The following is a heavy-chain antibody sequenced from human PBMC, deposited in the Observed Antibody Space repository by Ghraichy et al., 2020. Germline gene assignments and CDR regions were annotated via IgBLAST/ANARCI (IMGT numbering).Heavy chain of an antibody. D-gene: IGHD4-11*01. Sequence: SETLSLTCTVSGGSISSYYWSWIRQPPGKGLEWIGYIYTSGTTNYNPSLKSRVTISGDTSKNQFSLKLSSVTAADTAVYYCARHGSDYSYDYWGQGTLVTVSS. V-gene: IGHV4-4*09. J-gene: IGHJ4*02. CDR1: GGSISSYY. CDR3: ARHGSDYSYDY. CDR2: IYTSGTT.